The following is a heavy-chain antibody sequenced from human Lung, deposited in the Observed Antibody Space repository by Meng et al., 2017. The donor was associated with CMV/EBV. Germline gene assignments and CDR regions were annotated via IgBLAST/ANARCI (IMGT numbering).Heavy chain of an antibody. J-gene: IGHJ6*02. D-gene: IGHD2-2*01. V-gene: IGHV3-30-3*01. CDR1: GFTFSSYA. Sequence: GGSXRLXCAASGFTFSSYAMHWVRQAPGKGLEWVAVISYDGSNKYYADSVKGRFTISRDNSKNTLYLQMNSLRAEDTAVYYCARDWNVVVPAATYYYYGMDVWXQGTTVTVSS. CDR2: ISYDGSNK. CDR3: ARDWNVVVPAATYYYYGMDV.